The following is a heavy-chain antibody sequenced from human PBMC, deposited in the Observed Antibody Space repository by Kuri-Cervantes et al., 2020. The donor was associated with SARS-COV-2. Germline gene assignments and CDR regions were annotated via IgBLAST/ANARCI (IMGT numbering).Heavy chain of an antibody. CDR3: ANVSTMGVSLD. D-gene: IGHD5-24*01. Sequence: GESLKISCAASRFTFNKYDLIWVRQAPGKGLEWVSSISTSGGDTNYADPLKGRFTISRDNSKNTLYLQMNSLRVEDTAVYYCANVSTMGVSLDWGQGTLVTVSS. V-gene: IGHV3-23*01. CDR2: ISTSGGDT. CDR1: RFTFNKYD. J-gene: IGHJ4*02.